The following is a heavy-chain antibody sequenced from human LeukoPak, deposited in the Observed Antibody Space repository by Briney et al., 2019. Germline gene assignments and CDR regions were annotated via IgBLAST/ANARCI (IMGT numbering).Heavy chain of an antibody. CDR3: ARLNRGIGAAGTSLRGWFDP. CDR1: GGTFIXYA. Sequence: VSXTXSGGTFIXYAITWGGQAPGQGGEGMGGIIPIFDRSNYTQKLQGRGTFTSDASTSTAYMELSSLRSDDTAVYYCARLNRGIGAAGTSLRGWFDPWGQGTLVTVSS. D-gene: IGHD6-13*01. CDR2: IIPIFDRS. V-gene: IGHV1-69*01. J-gene: IGHJ5*02.